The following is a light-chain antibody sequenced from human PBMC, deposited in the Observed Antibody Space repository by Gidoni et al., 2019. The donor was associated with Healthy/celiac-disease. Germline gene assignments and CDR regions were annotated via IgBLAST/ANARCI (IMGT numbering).Light chain of an antibody. CDR1: SSDVGGYNY. CDR3: SSYTSSITPVV. J-gene: IGLJ2*01. V-gene: IGLV2-14*03. CDR2: DVR. Sequence: QSALTQPASVSGSPGQAITISCTGTSSDVGGYNYVSCYQHHPGKAPKLMIYDVRNRPSGVSNRFSGSKSGNTASLTISGLQAEDEADYYCSSYTSSITPVVFGGGTKLTVL.